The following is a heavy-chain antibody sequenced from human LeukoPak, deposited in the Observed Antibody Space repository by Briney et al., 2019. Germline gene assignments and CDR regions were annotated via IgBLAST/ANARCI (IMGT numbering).Heavy chain of an antibody. Sequence: ASVKVSCKASGYTFTGYYMHWVRQAPGQGLEWMGWINPNSGGTNYAQKFQGRVTMTRDTSISTAYMELSRLRSDDTAVYYCARDSYYYDSSGFNWFDPWGQGTLVTVSS. CDR3: ARDSYYYDSSGFNWFDP. J-gene: IGHJ5*02. CDR1: GYTFTGYY. V-gene: IGHV1-2*02. D-gene: IGHD3-22*01. CDR2: INPNSGGT.